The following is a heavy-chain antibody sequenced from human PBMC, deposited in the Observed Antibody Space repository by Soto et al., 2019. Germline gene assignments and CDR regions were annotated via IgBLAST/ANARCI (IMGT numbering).Heavy chain of an antibody. J-gene: IGHJ6*02. D-gene: IGHD5-18*01. Sequence: QVQLVQSGAEVKKPGSSVKVSCKASGGTFSSYAISWVRQAPGQGLEWMGGIIPIFGTANYAQKFQGRVTITADETTSTXXMXLXXLRSEDTAVYYCAREGPRSTWIQVWPNCYCHGMAVWGQGTTVTVSS. CDR3: AREGPRSTWIQVWPNCYCHGMAV. CDR2: IIPIFGTA. CDR1: GGTFSSYA. V-gene: IGHV1-69*12.